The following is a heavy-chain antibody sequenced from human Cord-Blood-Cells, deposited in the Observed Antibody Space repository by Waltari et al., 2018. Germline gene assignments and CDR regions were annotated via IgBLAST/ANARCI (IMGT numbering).Heavy chain of an antibody. J-gene: IGHJ5*02. Sequence: QVQLQESGPGLVKPSETLSLTCTVSGGSISSYYWSWIRQPPGKGLEWMGYIYYSGSTNYNPSLKSRVTISVDTSKNQFSLKLSSVTAADTAVYYCARARYCSGGSCYNWFDPWGQGTLVTVSS. CDR1: GGSISSYY. CDR3: ARARYCSGGSCYNWFDP. D-gene: IGHD2-15*01. CDR2: IYYSGST. V-gene: IGHV4-59*01.